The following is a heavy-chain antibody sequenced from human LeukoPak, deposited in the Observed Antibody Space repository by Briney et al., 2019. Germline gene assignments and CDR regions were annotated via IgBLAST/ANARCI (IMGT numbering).Heavy chain of an antibody. J-gene: IGHJ4*02. Sequence: GGSLRLSCAASELSVSDNYMSWVRQAPGKGLEWVSSISRTSGYISYADSVKGRFTISRDNAKNSLYLQMNSLRAEDTAVYYCARDWTVTTGSFDYWGQGTLVTVSS. CDR1: ELSVSDNY. CDR3: ARDWTVTTGSFDY. D-gene: IGHD4-17*01. V-gene: IGHV3-21*01. CDR2: ISRTSGYI.